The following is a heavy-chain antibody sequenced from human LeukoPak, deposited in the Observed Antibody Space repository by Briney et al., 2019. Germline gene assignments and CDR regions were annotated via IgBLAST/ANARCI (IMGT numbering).Heavy chain of an antibody. Sequence: ASVKVSCKASGYTFTNYAISWVRQAPGQGLEWVGWISAYNGDTMYAQNLQGRVTMTTDTSTSTAYMELGSLRSDDTAVYYCARERVRYYDSSGYLAYWGQGTLVTVSS. CDR2: ISAYNGDT. CDR3: ARERVRYYDSSGYLAY. CDR1: GYTFTNYA. J-gene: IGHJ4*02. D-gene: IGHD3-22*01. V-gene: IGHV1-18*01.